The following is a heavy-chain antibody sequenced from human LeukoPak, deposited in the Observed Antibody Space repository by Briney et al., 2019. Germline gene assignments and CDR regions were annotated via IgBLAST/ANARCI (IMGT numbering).Heavy chain of an antibody. CDR2: ISYDGSNK. CDR1: GFTFSSYG. J-gene: IGHJ4*02. CDR3: ARWGSGSYSTFDY. V-gene: IGHV3-30*03. D-gene: IGHD1-26*01. Sequence: LSGGSLRLSCAASGFTFSSYGMHWVRQAPGKGLEWVAVISYDGSNKYYADSVKGRFTISRDNSKNTLYLQMNSLRAEDTAVYYCARWGSGSYSTFDYWGQGTLVTVSS.